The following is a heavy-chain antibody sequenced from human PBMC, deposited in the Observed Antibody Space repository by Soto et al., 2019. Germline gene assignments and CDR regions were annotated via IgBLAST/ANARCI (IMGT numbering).Heavy chain of an antibody. CDR2: IKQDGSEK. J-gene: IGHJ4*02. CDR1: GFTFSSYW. Sequence: GGSLRLSCAASGFTFSSYWMSWVRQAPGKGLEWVANIKQDGSEKYYVDSVKGRFTISRDNAKNSLYLQMNSLRAEDTAVYYCARESLWFGESPYYFDYWGQGTLVTVSS. V-gene: IGHV3-7*01. CDR3: ARESLWFGESPYYFDY. D-gene: IGHD3-10*01.